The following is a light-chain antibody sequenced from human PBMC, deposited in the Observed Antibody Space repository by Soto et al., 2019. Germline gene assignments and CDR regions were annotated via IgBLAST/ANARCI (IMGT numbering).Light chain of an antibody. CDR3: QQTYSLPHT. CDR2: GAS. Sequence: DIPLTQSPSSLSASVRDRVTITCRASQRIGRYLHWFQQKPGKAPKLLIYGASSLQSGVASRFSGSGYGTDFTLTINSLQPEDFATYYCQQTYSLPHTFGQGTKTEIQ. J-gene: IGKJ2*01. CDR1: QRIGRY. V-gene: IGKV1-39*01.